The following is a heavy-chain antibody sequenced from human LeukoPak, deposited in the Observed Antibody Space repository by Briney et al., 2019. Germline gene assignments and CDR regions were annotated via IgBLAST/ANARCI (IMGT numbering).Heavy chain of an antibody. D-gene: IGHD5-12*01. Sequence: PSETLSLTCTVSGGSISSYYWSWIRQPAGKGLEWIGRIYTSGSTNYNPSLKSRVTMSVDTSKNQFSLKLSSVTAADTAVYYCARMCIHLGSDFFDYWGQGTLVTVSS. CDR2: IYTSGST. CDR1: GGSISSYY. CDR3: ARMCIHLGSDFFDY. J-gene: IGHJ4*02. V-gene: IGHV4-4*07.